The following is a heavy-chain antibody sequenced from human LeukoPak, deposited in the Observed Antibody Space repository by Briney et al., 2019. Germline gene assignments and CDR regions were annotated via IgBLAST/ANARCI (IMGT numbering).Heavy chain of an antibody. CDR3: ARSGYCSGGSCYSYYHYYYMDV. V-gene: IGHV3-30*04. Sequence: GGSLRLSCAASGLTFSNYAMHWVRQAPGKRLEWVAVISNDGSNKYYTDSVKGRLTISRDNSKNSLFLHMNSLRPEDTAVYYCARSGYCSGGSCYSYYHYYYMDVWGRGTTVTVSS. D-gene: IGHD2-15*01. CDR2: ISNDGSNK. CDR1: GLTFSNYA. J-gene: IGHJ6*03.